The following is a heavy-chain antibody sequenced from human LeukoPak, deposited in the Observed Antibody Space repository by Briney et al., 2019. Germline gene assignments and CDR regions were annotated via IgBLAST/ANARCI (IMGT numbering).Heavy chain of an antibody. CDR1: GFTFSSYW. D-gene: IGHD2-2*02. V-gene: IGHV3-74*01. CDR2: INSDGSST. CDR3: ARFPHCSSTSCYTGIRFVFDY. J-gene: IGHJ4*02. Sequence: PGGSLRLSCAASGFTFSSYWMHWVRQAPGKGLVWVSRINSDGSSTSYADSVKGRFTISRDNAKNTLYLQMNSLRAEDTAVYYRARFPHCSSTSCYTGIRFVFDYWGQGTPVTVSS.